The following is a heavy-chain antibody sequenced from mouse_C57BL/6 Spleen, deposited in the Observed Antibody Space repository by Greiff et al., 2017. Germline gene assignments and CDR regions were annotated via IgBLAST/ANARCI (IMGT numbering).Heavy chain of an antibody. CDR3: ARGDRVFAY. D-gene: IGHD3-3*01. V-gene: IGHV5-9*01. CDR1: GFTFSSYT. J-gene: IGHJ3*01. Sequence: EVMLVESGGGLVKPGGSLKLSCAASGFTFSSYTMSWVRQTPEKRLEWVATISGGGGNTYYPDSVKGRFTISRDNAKNTLYLQMSSLRSEDTAMYYCARGDRVFAYWGQGTLVTVSA. CDR2: ISGGGGNT.